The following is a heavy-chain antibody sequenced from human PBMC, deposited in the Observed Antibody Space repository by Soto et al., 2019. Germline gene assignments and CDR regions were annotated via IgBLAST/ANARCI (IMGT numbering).Heavy chain of an antibody. V-gene: IGHV3-23*01. CDR1: GFTFSSYA. CDR3: AKGSAHGSPYYFDY. D-gene: IGHD6-25*01. Sequence: GGSLRLSCAASGFTFSSYAMSWVRQAPGKGLEWVSAITGSGGSMYHADSVKGRFTISRDNSENTLYRQMNSLRAEDTAVYYCAKGSAHGSPYYFDYWGQGALVTVSS. J-gene: IGHJ4*02. CDR2: ITGSGGSM.